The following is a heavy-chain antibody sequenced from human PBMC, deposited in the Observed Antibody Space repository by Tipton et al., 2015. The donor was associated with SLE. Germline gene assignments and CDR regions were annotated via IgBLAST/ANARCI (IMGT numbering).Heavy chain of an antibody. CDR3: ARPYVFPCYFDC. V-gene: IGHV1-46*01. J-gene: IGHJ4*02. D-gene: IGHD3-16*01. CDR1: GYTFTSYY. Sequence: QLVQSGAEVKKPGASVKVSCKASGYTFTSYYMHWVRQAPGQGLEWMGIINPSGGSTSYAQKFQGRVTMTRDTSTSTVYMELSSLRSGCTAVYYRARPYVFPCYFDCWGQGTLVAVS. CDR2: INPSGGST.